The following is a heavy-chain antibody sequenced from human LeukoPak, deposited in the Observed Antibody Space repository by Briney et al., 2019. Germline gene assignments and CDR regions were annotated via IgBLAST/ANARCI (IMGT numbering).Heavy chain of an antibody. D-gene: IGHD2-21*01. J-gene: IGHJ3*02. CDR2: VDPEDGET. CDR1: GYTFTDYY. V-gene: IGHV1-69-2*01. Sequence: VKVSCKVSGYTFTDYYMHWVQQAPGKGLEWMGLVDPEDGETIYAEKFQGRITITADTSTDAAYMELSSLRSEDTAVYYCATASYCGGDCYWPDAFDIWGQGTMVTVSS. CDR3: ATASYCGGDCYWPDAFDI.